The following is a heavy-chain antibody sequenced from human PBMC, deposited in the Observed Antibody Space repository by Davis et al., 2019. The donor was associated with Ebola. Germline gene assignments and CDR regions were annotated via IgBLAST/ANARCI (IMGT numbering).Heavy chain of an antibody. D-gene: IGHD2-15*01. V-gene: IGHV3-21*01. CDR1: GFTFSSYY. CDR3: TTYSLDSFVF. Sequence: GESLKISCAASGFTFSSYYMNWVRQAPGKGLEWVSSISSSSNYIYYADSMKGRFTISRDNAKNSLYLHMNSLRDEDTAVYYCTTYSLDSFVFWGQGTMVTVSS. CDR2: ISSSSNYI. J-gene: IGHJ3*01.